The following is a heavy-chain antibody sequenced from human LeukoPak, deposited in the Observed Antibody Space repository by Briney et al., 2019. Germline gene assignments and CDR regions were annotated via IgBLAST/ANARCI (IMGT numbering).Heavy chain of an antibody. CDR1: GFTLSNYG. Sequence: GGSLRLSCAVSGFTLSNYGMSWVRQAPGKGLEWVAGISASGGSTNYADSVKGRFTISRDNRKNTSYLQMNSLRVEDPAVYFCAKRGVVIRVILVGFHKEAYYFDSWGQGALVAVSS. J-gene: IGHJ4*02. CDR2: ISASGGST. D-gene: IGHD3-22*01. CDR3: AKRGVVIRVILVGFHKEAYYFDS. V-gene: IGHV3-23*01.